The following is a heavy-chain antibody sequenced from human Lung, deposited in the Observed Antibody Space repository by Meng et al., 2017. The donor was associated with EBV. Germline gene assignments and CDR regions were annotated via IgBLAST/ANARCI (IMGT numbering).Heavy chain of an antibody. V-gene: IGHV4-4*03. CDR2: IYYSGST. Sequence: QLQESGPRRVTPPGPLSPTCDVPGGSSSSSNWWSWVRQHPGKSLEWIGYIYYSGSTYYNPSLKSLVSISVDTSNNQFSLKLSSVTAADTAVYYCARAVDTGYFDYWGQGTLVTVSS. D-gene: IGHD5-18*01. CDR1: GGSSSSSNW. J-gene: IGHJ4*02. CDR3: ARAVDTGYFDY.